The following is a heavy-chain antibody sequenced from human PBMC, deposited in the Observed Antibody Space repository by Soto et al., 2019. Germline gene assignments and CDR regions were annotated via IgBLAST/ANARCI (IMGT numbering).Heavy chain of an antibody. CDR3: ARSITIFGVVSHYYGMDV. CDR2: INAGNGNT. CDR1: GYTFTSYA. J-gene: IGHJ6*02. Sequence: SVKVSCKASGYTFTSYAMHWVRQAPVQRLEWMGWINAGNGNTKYSQKFQGRVTITRDTSASTAYMELSSLRSEDTAVYYCARSITIFGVVSHYYGMDVWGQGTTVTVSS. V-gene: IGHV1-3*01. D-gene: IGHD3-3*01.